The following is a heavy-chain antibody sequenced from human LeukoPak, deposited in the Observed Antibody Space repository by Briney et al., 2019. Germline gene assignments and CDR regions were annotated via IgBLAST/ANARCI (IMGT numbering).Heavy chain of an antibody. CDR1: GYNFTSHW. CDR3: ARLRDGSLDY. Sequence: GESLKISCKGSGYNFTSHWISWVRQMPGKGLEWMGRLDPSDSYTNYSPSFQGHVTISADKSISTAYLQWSSLKASDTAMYYCARLRDGSLDYWGQGTLATVSS. J-gene: IGHJ4*02. V-gene: IGHV5-10-1*01. CDR2: LDPSDSYT.